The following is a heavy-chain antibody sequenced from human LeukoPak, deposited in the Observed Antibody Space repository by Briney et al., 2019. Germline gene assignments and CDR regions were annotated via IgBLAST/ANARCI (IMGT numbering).Heavy chain of an antibody. V-gene: IGHV3-21*01. Sequence: GGSLRLSCAASGFTFSSYSMNWVRQAPGKGLEWVSSISSSSSYIYYADSVKGRFTISRDNAKNSLYLQMNSLRAEDTAVYYCARGGVTIFGVVIQNSETFGYYGMDVWGQGTTVTVSS. CDR2: ISSSSSYI. CDR3: ARGGVTIFGVVIQNSETFGYYGMDV. D-gene: IGHD3-3*01. J-gene: IGHJ6*02. CDR1: GFTFSSYS.